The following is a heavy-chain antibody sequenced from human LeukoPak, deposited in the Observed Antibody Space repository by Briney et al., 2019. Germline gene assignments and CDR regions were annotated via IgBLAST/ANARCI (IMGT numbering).Heavy chain of an antibody. D-gene: IGHD2-2*02. J-gene: IGHJ2*01. Sequence: PGGSLRLSCAASGFTFSTYAISWIRKAPGKGLEWVSGISGSGGSTFYADSVKGRFIISRDNAENSLSLQMSSLRVEDTAVYYCVRAAPDTRYRHFDFWGRGTLVSVSS. CDR2: ISGSGGST. V-gene: IGHV3-23*01. CDR1: GFTFSTYA. CDR3: VRAAPDTRYRHFDF.